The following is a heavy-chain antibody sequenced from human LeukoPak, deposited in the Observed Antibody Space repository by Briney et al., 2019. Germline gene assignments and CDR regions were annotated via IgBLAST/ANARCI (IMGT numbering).Heavy chain of an antibody. D-gene: IGHD6-13*01. V-gene: IGHV1-18*01. Sequence: ASVKVSCKASGYTFTGYGISWVRQAPGQGLEWMGWISAYNGNTNYAQKLQGRVTMTTDTSTSTAYMELRSLRSDDTAVYYCATHTPPGIAAAGIYYFDYWGQGTLVTVSS. CDR3: ATHTPPGIAAAGIYYFDY. CDR2: ISAYNGNT. CDR1: GYTFTGYG. J-gene: IGHJ4*02.